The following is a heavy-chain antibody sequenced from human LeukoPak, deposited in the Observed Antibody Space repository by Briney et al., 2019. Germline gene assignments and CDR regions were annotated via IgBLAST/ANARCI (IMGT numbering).Heavy chain of an antibody. CDR2: TYYRSKWYN. CDR1: GDSVSGNSAA. V-gene: IGHV6-1*01. CDR3: ARGEYSHGYFQH. Sequence: SQTLSLTCAISGDSVSGNSAAWNWIRQSPSRGLEWLGRTYYRSKWYNDYAVSVKSRIIINPDTSKNQFSLQLNSVTPEDTAVYYCARGEYSHGYFQHWGQGTLVTVSS. J-gene: IGHJ1*01. D-gene: IGHD3-3*02.